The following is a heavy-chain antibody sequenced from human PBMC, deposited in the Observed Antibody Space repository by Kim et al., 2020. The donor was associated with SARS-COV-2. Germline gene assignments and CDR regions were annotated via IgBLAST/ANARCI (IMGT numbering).Heavy chain of an antibody. V-gene: IGHV1-46*01. CDR1: GYTFTSYY. Sequence: ASVKVSCKASGYTFTSYYMHWVRQAPGQGLEWMGIINPSGGSTSYAEKFQGRVTMTRDTSTSTVYMELSSLRSEDTAVYYCARAPLHYYYGMDVWGQGTTVTVSS. CDR3: ARAPLHYYYGMDV. J-gene: IGHJ6*02. CDR2: INPSGGST.